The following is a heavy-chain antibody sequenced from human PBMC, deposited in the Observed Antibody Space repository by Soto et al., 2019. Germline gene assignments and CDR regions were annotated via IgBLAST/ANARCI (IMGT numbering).Heavy chain of an antibody. D-gene: IGHD3-9*01. CDR1: GYTFTSYY. CDR2: INPSGGST. J-gene: IGHJ4*02. V-gene: IGHV1-46*03. Sequence: ASVKVSCKASGYTFTSYYMHWVRQAPGQGLEWMGIINPSGGSTSYAQKFQGRVTMTRDTSTSTVYMELSSLRSEDTAVYYCARDWDGRSNYDILTGPDYWGQGTLVTVS. CDR3: ARDWDGRSNYDILTGPDY.